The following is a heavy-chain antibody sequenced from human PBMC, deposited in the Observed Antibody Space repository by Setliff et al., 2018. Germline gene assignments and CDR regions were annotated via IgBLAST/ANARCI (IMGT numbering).Heavy chain of an antibody. J-gene: IGHJ4*02. V-gene: IGHV1-69*10. Sequence: RASVKVSCKASGGTFSSYAISWVRQAPGQGLEWMGGIIPILGIANYAQKFQGRVTITADKSTSTAYMELSSLRSEDTAVYYCARQDSSSWPADYWGQGTLVTVSS. CDR1: GGTFSSYA. CDR2: IIPILGIA. CDR3: ARQDSSSWPADY. D-gene: IGHD6-13*01.